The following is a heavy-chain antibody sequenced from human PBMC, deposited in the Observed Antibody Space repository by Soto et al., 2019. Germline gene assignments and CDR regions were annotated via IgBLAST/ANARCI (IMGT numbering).Heavy chain of an antibody. J-gene: IGHJ4*02. CDR2: IIPVFGTP. D-gene: IGHD6-13*01. CDR3: ARGGALSTSWYWGDGLDS. V-gene: IGHV1-69*06. CDR1: GYSFSSHA. Sequence: GASVKVSCKASGYSFSSHAITWVRQAPGQGLEWMGGIIPVFGTPSYAQKFQGRVTTSADKSTNTSYLELRSLRSEDTAVYYCARGGALSTSWYWGDGLDSWGQGTQVTVSS.